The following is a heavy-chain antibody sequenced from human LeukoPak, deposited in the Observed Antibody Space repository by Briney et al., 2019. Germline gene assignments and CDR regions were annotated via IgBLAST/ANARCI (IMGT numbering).Heavy chain of an antibody. Sequence: PGGSLRLSCAASGFTFSSYSMNWVRQAPGKGLEWVSSISSSSSYIYYADSVKGRFTISRDNSKNTLYLQMNSLRAEDTAVYYCARDAHSGGWYRPYHYYGMDVWGQGTTVTVSS. CDR1: GFTFSSYS. D-gene: IGHD6-19*01. CDR2: ISSSSSYI. V-gene: IGHV3-21*01. J-gene: IGHJ6*02. CDR3: ARDAHSGGWYRPYHYYGMDV.